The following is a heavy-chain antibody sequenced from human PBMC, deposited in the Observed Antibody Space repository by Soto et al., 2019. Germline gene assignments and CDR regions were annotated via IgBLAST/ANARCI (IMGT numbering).Heavy chain of an antibody. J-gene: IGHJ3*02. CDR2: ISGGGTNT. D-gene: IGHD6-19*01. Sequence: LRLSCAAPGFTFSSNWMHWVRQAPGKGLEWVSVISGGGTNTYYADSVKGRFTISRDNSTNTLYLQMNSLRAEDTAVYYCAKTTGWYDAFDICGQGTMVTVSS. V-gene: IGHV3-23*01. CDR3: AKTTGWYDAFDI. CDR1: GFTFSSNW.